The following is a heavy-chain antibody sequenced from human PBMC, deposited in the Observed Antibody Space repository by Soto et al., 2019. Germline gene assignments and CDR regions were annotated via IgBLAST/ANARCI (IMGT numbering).Heavy chain of an antibody. CDR2: IYYSGST. Sequence: PSETLSLTCTVSGGSISSYYWSWIRQPPGKGLEWIGYIYYSGSTNYNPSLKSRVTISVDTSKNQFSLKLSSVTAADTAVYYCARGDYDFWSGYLAPVYFDYWGQGTLVTVYS. V-gene: IGHV4-59*01. CDR3: ARGDYDFWSGYLAPVYFDY. J-gene: IGHJ4*02. D-gene: IGHD3-3*01. CDR1: GGSISSYY.